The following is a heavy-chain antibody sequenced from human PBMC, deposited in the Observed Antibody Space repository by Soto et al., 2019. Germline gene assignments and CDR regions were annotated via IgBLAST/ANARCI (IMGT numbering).Heavy chain of an antibody. J-gene: IGHJ6*02. CDR3: ARHGVSAGDFRDYYYYGMDV. CDR2: IYPGDSDT. V-gene: IGHV5-51*01. D-gene: IGHD2-21*01. Sequence: PGESLKIYCKGSGYSFTSYWIGWVRQMPGKGLEWMGIIYPGDSDTRYSPSFQGQVTISADKSISTAYLQWSSLKASDTAMYYCARHGVSAGDFRDYYYYGMDVWGQGTTVTVSS. CDR1: GYSFTSYW.